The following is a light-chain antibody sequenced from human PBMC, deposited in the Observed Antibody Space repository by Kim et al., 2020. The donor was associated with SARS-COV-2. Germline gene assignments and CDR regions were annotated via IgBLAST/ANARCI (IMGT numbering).Light chain of an antibody. J-gene: IGKJ4*01. Sequence: DIQMTQSPSTLSASVGDRVTITCRASRSISNWLAWYQQKPGKAPKLLIYKASTLETGVPSRFSGSGSGTEFTLTISSLQPDDFATYYCQQYKSYPLTFGGGTKVDI. CDR3: QQYKSYPLT. CDR1: RSISNW. V-gene: IGKV1-5*03. CDR2: KAS.